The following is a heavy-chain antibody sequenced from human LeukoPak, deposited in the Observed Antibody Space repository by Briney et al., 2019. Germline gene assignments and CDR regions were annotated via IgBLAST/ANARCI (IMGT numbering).Heavy chain of an antibody. CDR2: IKQDGSEK. Sequence: AGGSLRLSCAASGFTFSSYWMNWVRQAPGKGLEWVANIKQDGSEKYYVDSVKGRFTISRDNAKNSLYLQMNSLRAEDTAVYYCATASRYFDWLLPYYYCYGMDVWGQGTTVTVSS. CDR3: ATASRYFDWLLPYYYCYGMDV. J-gene: IGHJ6*02. CDR1: GFTFSSYW. V-gene: IGHV3-7*03. D-gene: IGHD3-9*01.